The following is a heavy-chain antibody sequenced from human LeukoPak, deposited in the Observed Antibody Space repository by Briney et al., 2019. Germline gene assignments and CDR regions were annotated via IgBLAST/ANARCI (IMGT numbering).Heavy chain of an antibody. Sequence: ASVKVSCKAPGGTFSSYAISWVRQAPGQGLEWMGGIIPIFGTANYAQKFQGRVTITADESTSTAYMELSSLRSEDTAVYYCASFRARFAGSSEYYFDYWGQGTLVTVSS. V-gene: IGHV1-69*01. D-gene: IGHD3-10*01. J-gene: IGHJ4*02. CDR2: IIPIFGTA. CDR3: ASFRARFAGSSEYYFDY. CDR1: GGTFSSYA.